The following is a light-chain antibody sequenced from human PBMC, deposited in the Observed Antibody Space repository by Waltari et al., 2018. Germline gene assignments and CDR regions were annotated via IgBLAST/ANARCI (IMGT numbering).Light chain of an antibody. V-gene: IGKV1-39*01. CDR2: AAS. CDR1: QSISSY. J-gene: IGKJ4*01. CDR3: QQSFSTPLT. Sequence: DIQMTQSPSSLSASLGDSVTITCRASQSISSYLNWYQQKPGVAPTLLIYAASSLRNGVPSRFSGSGSGTDFSLSISSLQPEDFATYYCQQSFSTPLTFGGGTKVEIK.